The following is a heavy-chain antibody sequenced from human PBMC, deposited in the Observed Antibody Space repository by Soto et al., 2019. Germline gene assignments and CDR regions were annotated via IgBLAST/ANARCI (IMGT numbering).Heavy chain of an antibody. Sequence: GGSLRLSCTASGFTFGDYAMSWFRQAPGKGLEWVGFIRSKAYGGTTEYAASVKGRFTISRDDSKSIAYLQMNSLKTEDTAVYYCTRGTVLRFLEWVWTDHPYYYMDVWGKGTTVTVSS. CDR3: TRGTVLRFLEWVWTDHPYYYMDV. V-gene: IGHV3-49*03. J-gene: IGHJ6*03. CDR1: GFTFGDYA. CDR2: IRSKAYGGTT. D-gene: IGHD3-3*01.